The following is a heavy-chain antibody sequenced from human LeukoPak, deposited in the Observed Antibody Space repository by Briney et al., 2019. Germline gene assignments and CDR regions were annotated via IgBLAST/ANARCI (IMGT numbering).Heavy chain of an antibody. V-gene: IGHV3-21*01. CDR2: ISSSSSYI. CDR3: ARDSLYYYDSSGYATFDY. D-gene: IGHD3-22*01. J-gene: IGHJ4*02. Sequence: GGSLRLSCAASGFTFSSYSMTWVRQAPGKGLEWVSSISSSSSYIYYADSVKGRFTISRDNAKNSLYLQMNSLRAEDTAVYYCARDSLYYYDSSGYATFDYWGQGTLVTVSS. CDR1: GFTFSSYS.